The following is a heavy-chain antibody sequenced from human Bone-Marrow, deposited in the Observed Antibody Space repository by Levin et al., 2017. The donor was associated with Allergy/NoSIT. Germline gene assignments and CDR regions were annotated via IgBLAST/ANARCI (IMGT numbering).Heavy chain of an antibody. D-gene: IGHD1-26*01. V-gene: IGHV3-23*01. CDR1: GFTFNTYA. J-gene: IGHJ4*01. CDR3: AKDYSGTYAGFDY. Sequence: QTGGSLRLSCAASGFTFNTYAMSWVRQAPGKGLEWVSGISHSGGSTYYADSVKGRFTISRDYSNKTLFLQMNSLRAEDTAVYYCAKDYSGTYAGFDYWGHGTLVTVSS. CDR2: ISHSGGST.